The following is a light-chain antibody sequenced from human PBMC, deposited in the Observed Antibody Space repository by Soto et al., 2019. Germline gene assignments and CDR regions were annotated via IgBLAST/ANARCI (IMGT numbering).Light chain of an antibody. J-gene: IGKJ4*01. CDR3: QQRSNWPPLT. V-gene: IGKV3-15*01. CDR1: QSVSAN. Sequence: EIVITQSPATLSVSPGERATLSCRASQSVSANLAWYQQKPGQAPRLLIYGASTRANGIPARFSGSGSGTELTLTISSLQSEDFTVYYCQQRSNWPPLTFGGGTQVDIK. CDR2: GAS.